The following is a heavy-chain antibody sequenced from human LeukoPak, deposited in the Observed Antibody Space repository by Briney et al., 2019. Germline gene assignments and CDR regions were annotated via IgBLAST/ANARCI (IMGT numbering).Heavy chain of an antibody. CDR2: ISSSSSYI. CDR1: GFTFSSYS. Sequence: GGSLRLSCAASGFTFSSYSMSWVRQAPGKGLEWVSSISSSSSYIYYADSVKGRFTISRDNAKNSLYLQMNSLRAEDTAVYYCAKDRGRNDAFDIWGQGTMVTVSS. J-gene: IGHJ3*02. V-gene: IGHV3-21*04. CDR3: AKDRGRNDAFDI.